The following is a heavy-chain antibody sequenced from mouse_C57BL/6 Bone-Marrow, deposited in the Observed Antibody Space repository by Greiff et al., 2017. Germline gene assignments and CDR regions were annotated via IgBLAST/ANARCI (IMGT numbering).Heavy chain of an antibody. V-gene: IGHV1-80*01. Sequence: QVQLQQSGAELVKPGASVKISCKASGYAFSSYWMNWVKQRPGKGLEWIGQIYPGDGDTNYNGKFKGKATLTADKSSSTAYMQFSSLTSEDSAIYYCARGDGYYPRDCDVWGTGTTVTVSS. CDR2: IYPGDGDT. CDR3: ARGDGYYPRDCDV. CDR1: GYAFSSYW. J-gene: IGHJ1*03. D-gene: IGHD2-3*01.